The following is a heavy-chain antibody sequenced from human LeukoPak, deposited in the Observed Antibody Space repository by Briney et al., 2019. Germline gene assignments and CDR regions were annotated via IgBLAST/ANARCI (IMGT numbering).Heavy chain of an antibody. Sequence: GGSLRLSCAASGFTFSSYNMNWVRQAPGKGLEWVSYISWSTTTIYYADSVKGRFTISRDNSKNTLYLQMNSLRAEDTAVYYCAKSPGRYSGSGDYFHYWGQGTLVTVSS. J-gene: IGHJ4*02. CDR1: GFTFSSYN. V-gene: IGHV3-48*01. D-gene: IGHD1-26*01. CDR2: ISWSTTTI. CDR3: AKSPGRYSGSGDYFHY.